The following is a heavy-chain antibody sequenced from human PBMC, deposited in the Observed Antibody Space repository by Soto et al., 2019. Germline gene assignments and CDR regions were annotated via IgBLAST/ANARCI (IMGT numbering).Heavy chain of an antibody. CDR3: AKDVYCSGGSCHVSGLDV. V-gene: IGHV3-23*01. CDR2: IGDSGGST. Sequence: GGSLRLSCAASGFTFSSYAMSWVRQAPGKGLEWVSAIGDSGGSTYYADSVKGRFTISRDNSKNTLSLQMNSLRAEDTAVYHCAKDVYCSGGSCHVSGLDVWGQGTTVTVSS. J-gene: IGHJ6*02. D-gene: IGHD2-15*01. CDR1: GFTFSSYA.